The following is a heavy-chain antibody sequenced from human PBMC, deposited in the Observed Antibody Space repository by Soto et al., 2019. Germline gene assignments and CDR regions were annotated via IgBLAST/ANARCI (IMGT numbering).Heavy chain of an antibody. CDR2: IRSKAYGGTT. CDR3: AKLYDSSGYYGDY. Sequence: GSLRLSCTASGFTFGDYAMSWFRQAPGKGLEWVGFIRSKAYGGTTEYAASVKGRFTISRDDSKSIAYLQMNSLKTEDTAVYNCAKLYDSSGYYGDYGGQEPLVTVPS. V-gene: IGHV3-49*03. D-gene: IGHD3-22*01. J-gene: IGHJ4*02. CDR1: GFTFGDYA.